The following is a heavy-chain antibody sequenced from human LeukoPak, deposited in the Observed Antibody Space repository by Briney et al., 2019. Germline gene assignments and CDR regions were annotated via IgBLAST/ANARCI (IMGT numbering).Heavy chain of an antibody. Sequence: GGSLRLSCAASGFTLSNHSMTWVRQVPGRGPEWVANVNRDGSETYYLDSVKGRFTISKDNAKNSLYLQMNSLRAEDTALYHCARNNGMDVWGQGTTVIVSS. CDR2: VNRDGSET. CDR1: GFTLSNHS. J-gene: IGHJ6*02. CDR3: ARNNGMDV. V-gene: IGHV3-7*03.